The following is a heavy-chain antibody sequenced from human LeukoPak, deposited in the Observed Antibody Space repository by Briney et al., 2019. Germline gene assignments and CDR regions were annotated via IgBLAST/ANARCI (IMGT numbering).Heavy chain of an antibody. J-gene: IGHJ3*02. Sequence: PGGSLRLSCAASGFTFSSYSMNWVRQAPGKGLEWVSSISSSSSYIYYADSVKGRFTISRDNAKNSLYLQMNSLRAEDTAVYYCAREGYCSSTSCYRGDAFDIWGQGTMVTVSS. D-gene: IGHD2-2*02. CDR2: ISSSSSYI. V-gene: IGHV3-21*01. CDR1: GFTFSSYS. CDR3: AREGYCSSTSCYRGDAFDI.